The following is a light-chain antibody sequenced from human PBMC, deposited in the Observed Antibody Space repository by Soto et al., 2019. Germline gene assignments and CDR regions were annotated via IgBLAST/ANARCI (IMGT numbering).Light chain of an antibody. CDR1: QTXLHITGETF. J-gene: IGKJ5*01. CDR2: EVS. CDR3: MQSTQLPPT. Sequence: DVLMTHTPLSLSXXPXXXXXXXSKSSQTXLHITGETFLFWYLQKPGQSPQLLIYEVSTRVSGVPDRFSGSGSGTDFTLEISRVETDDVGIYYCMQSTQLPPTFGQGTRLEI. V-gene: IGKV2D-29*02.